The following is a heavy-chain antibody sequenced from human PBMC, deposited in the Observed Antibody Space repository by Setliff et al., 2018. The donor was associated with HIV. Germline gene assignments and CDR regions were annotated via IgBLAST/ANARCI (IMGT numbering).Heavy chain of an antibody. Sequence: SVKVSCKASRGTFSRYAISWVRQAPGQGREWMGGXIPIFCTANYAQKFQGRVTITADESTSTAYMELSXMRSEDTXXYSCASVXXXXNSXYYYGMDVXGQGXTVXVSS. V-gene: IGHV1-69*13. J-gene: IGHJ6*02. CDR3: ASVXXXXNSXYYYGMDV. CDR2: XIPIFCTA. D-gene: IGHD4-4*01. CDR1: RGTFSRYA.